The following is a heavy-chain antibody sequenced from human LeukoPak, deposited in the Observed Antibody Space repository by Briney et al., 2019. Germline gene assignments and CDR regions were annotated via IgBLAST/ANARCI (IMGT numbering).Heavy chain of an antibody. Sequence: GGSLRLSCAASGFSFSTYWMSWVRQAPGKGLEWVANIKDDGSEKYYVDSVKGRFTISRDNAKNSLSLQMNSLRAEDTAVYYCARHREGGALDYWGQGTLVTVSS. CDR2: IKDDGSEK. V-gene: IGHV3-7*01. CDR3: ARHREGGALDY. J-gene: IGHJ4*02. CDR1: GFSFSTYW. D-gene: IGHD1-26*01.